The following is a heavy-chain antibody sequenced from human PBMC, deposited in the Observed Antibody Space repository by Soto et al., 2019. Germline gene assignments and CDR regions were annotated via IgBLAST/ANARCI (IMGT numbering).Heavy chain of an antibody. J-gene: IGHJ5*02. D-gene: IGHD6-13*01. Sequence: QVQLQQWGAGLLKPSETLSLTCAVYGGSFSGYSWSWIRQPPGKGLEWIGEINHSGSTNYNPSLKSRVTISVDTSKNQFSLKLSSVTAADTAVYYCAQQLVSWFDPWGQGTLVTGSS. CDR3: AQQLVSWFDP. CDR2: INHSGST. CDR1: GGSFSGYS. V-gene: IGHV4-34*01.